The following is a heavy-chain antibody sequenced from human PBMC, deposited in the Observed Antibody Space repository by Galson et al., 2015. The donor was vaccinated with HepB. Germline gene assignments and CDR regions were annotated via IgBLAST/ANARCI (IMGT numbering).Heavy chain of an antibody. Sequence: SLRLSCAASGLTFSDHCMDWVRQAPGKGLEWIGHTGNKRNSYTTEYAASVKGRFTISRDESKNSLYLQMNSLKTEDTAVYYCARDKYCSGGRCYGMDVWGQGTTVTVSS. D-gene: IGHD2-15*01. J-gene: IGHJ6*02. CDR1: GLTFSDHC. V-gene: IGHV3-72*01. CDR2: TGNKRNSYTT. CDR3: ARDKYCSGGRCYGMDV.